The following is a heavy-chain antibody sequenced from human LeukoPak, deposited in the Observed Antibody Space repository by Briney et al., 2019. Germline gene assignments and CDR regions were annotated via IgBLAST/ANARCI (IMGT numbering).Heavy chain of an antibody. CDR2: ISYDGSNK. Sequence: PGRSLRLSCAASGFTFRSYAMHWVRQAPGKGLEWVAVISYDGSNKYYADSVKGRFTISRDNSKNTLYLQMNSLRAEDTAVYYCAEITTYCSSTSCGVYWGQGTLVTVSS. D-gene: IGHD2-2*01. V-gene: IGHV3-30*04. CDR3: AEITTYCSSTSCGVY. CDR1: GFTFRSYA. J-gene: IGHJ4*02.